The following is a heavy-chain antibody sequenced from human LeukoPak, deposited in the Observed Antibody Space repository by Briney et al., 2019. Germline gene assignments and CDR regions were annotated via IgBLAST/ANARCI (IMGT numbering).Heavy chain of an antibody. CDR3: AKDRDPIYRAHFDY. V-gene: IGHV3-23*01. Sequence: GGSLRLSCAASGFMFSSYAMSWVRQAPGKGLEWVSALSGSGVSTHSADSVKGRFTISRDNSKNTLYLQMNSLRAEDTAVYYCAKDRDPIYRAHFDYWGQGTLVTVSS. CDR1: GFMFSSYA. D-gene: IGHD2-2*02. J-gene: IGHJ4*02. CDR2: LSGSGVST.